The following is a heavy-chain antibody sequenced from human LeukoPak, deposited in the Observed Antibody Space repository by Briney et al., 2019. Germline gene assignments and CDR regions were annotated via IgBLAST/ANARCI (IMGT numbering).Heavy chain of an antibody. D-gene: IGHD3-10*01. CDR2: IREDGGEI. Sequence: GGSLRLSCAASGFTFSSYWMTWVRLAPGRGLEWVANIREDGGEIYYVDSVKGRFTISRDNSKNSLYLQMNSLRAEDTAVYYSATGVYYFDYWGQGTLVTVSS. CDR1: GFTFSSYW. CDR3: ATGVYYFDY. V-gene: IGHV3-7*01. J-gene: IGHJ4*02.